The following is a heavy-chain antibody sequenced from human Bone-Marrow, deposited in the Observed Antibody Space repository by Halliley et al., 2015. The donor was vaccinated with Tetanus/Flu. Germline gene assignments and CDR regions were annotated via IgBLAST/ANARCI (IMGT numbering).Heavy chain of an antibody. Sequence: TLSLTCAVYGESFSGYYWNWIRQPPGKGLEWIGEINHSGSTNYNPSLKSRVTISVDTSKNQISLNLNSVTAEDTAVYYCARSGAYYTGDFGLWGQGTLVTVS. CDR2: INHSGST. D-gene: IGHD3-22*01. V-gene: IGHV4-34*01. CDR1: GESFSGYY. J-gene: IGHJ4*02. CDR3: ARSGAYYTGDFGL.